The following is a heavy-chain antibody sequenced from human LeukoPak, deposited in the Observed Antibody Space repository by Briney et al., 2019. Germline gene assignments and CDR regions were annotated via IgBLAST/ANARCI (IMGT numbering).Heavy chain of an antibody. J-gene: IGHJ4*02. CDR3: ASFDTAMAYIY. CDR1: GFTVSSNY. Sequence: GGSLRLSCAASGFTVSSNYMSWVRQAPGKGLEWVSVIYSGGSTYYADSVKGRFTISRDNSKNSLYLQMNSLRAEDTAVYYCASFDTAMAYIYWGQGTLVTVSS. D-gene: IGHD5-18*01. CDR2: IYSGGST. V-gene: IGHV3-66*01.